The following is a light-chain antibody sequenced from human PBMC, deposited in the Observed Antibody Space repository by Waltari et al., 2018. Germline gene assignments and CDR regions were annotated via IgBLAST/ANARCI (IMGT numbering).Light chain of an antibody. CDR2: DAS. J-gene: IGKJ1*01. CDR1: QCVSSSY. CDR3: QQYGSSPWT. V-gene: IGKV3D-20*01. Sequence: PGERATLSCRASQCVSSSYLAWYQQKPGLAPRLLIYDASSRATGIPDRFSGSGSGTDFTLTISRLEPEDFAVYYCQQYGSSPWTFGQGTKVEIK.